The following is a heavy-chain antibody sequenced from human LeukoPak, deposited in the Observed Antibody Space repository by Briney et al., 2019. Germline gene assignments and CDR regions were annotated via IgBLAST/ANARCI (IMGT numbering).Heavy chain of an antibody. J-gene: IGHJ4*02. D-gene: IGHD6-13*01. CDR3: ARDDGVAAAYY. Sequence: SETLSLTCAVYGGSFSGYYWSWIRQPPGKGLEWIGEINHSGSTNYNPSLKSRVTISVDTSKNQFSLKLSSVTAAGPAVYYCARDDGVAAAYYWGQATLATVSS. V-gene: IGHV4-34*01. CDR2: INHSGST. CDR1: GGSFSGYY.